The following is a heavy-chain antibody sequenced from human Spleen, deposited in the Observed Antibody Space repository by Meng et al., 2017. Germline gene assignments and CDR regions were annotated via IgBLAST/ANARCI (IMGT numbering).Heavy chain of an antibody. CDR1: GFTVSSNY. CDR3: ARDLREPGYSYGRPFDY. V-gene: IGHV3-53*01. Sequence: GESLKISCAASGFTVSSNYMSWVRQAPGKGLEWVSGIYRCGDTWYADSVKGRFTISRDNAKNSLYLQMNSLRAEDTALYYCARDLREPGYSYGRPFDYWGQGTLVTVSS. D-gene: IGHD5-18*01. CDR2: IYRCGDT. J-gene: IGHJ4*02.